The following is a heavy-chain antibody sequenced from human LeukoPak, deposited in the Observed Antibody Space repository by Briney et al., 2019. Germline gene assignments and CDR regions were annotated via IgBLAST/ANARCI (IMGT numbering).Heavy chain of an antibody. CDR3: ARGAGSSWFDY. CDR1: GYTFTGYY. Sequence: ASVKVSCKASGYTFTGYYFHRVRQAPGQGLEWVGWMNPNSGGTNYAQKFQGRVTLTRDTSIITAYMELSSLTSDDTAVYYCARGAGSSWFDYWGQGSLVTVSS. CDR2: MNPNSGGT. D-gene: IGHD6-13*01. V-gene: IGHV1-2*02. J-gene: IGHJ4*02.